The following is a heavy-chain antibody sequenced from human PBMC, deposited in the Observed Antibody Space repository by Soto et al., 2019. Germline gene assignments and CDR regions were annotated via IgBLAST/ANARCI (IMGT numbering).Heavy chain of an antibody. CDR1: GFPFSDYA. Sequence: GGSLRLSCAASGFPFSDYAMSWVRQAPGKGLEWVSVISGIDHSTYYGDSVKGRFTISRDNSKNMVSLQMNSLRAEDTAIYYWAKGGGTGIRCYLNFWGQGILVTVSS. CDR2: ISGIDHST. J-gene: IGHJ4*02. V-gene: IGHV3-23*01. CDR3: AKGGGTGIRCYLNF. D-gene: IGHD2-2*01.